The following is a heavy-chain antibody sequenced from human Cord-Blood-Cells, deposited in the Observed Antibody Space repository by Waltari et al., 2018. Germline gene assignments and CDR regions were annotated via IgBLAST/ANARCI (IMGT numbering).Heavy chain of an antibody. J-gene: IGHJ4*02. V-gene: IGHV3-30-3*01. CDR1: GFTFSSYA. Sequence: QVQLVESGGGGVQPGRSLRLSCAASGFTFSSYAMHWVRQAPGKGLEWVAVISYDGSNKYYADSVKGRFTISRDNSKNTLYLQMNSLRAEDTAVYYCARDGGDGDYWGQGTLVTVSS. CDR3: ARDGGDGDY. D-gene: IGHD3-10*01. CDR2: ISYDGSNK.